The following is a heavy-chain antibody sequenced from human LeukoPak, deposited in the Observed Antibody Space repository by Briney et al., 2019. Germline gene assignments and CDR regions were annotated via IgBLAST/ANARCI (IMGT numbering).Heavy chain of an antibody. Sequence: GGSLRLSCAASGFIFTDAWMTWVRQAPGKGLEWVGRIKSKTDGTIDYAAPVKGRFIISRDDSKNTVYLQMNTLKTEDTAVYYCTTDYYGSGSYPDAFDIWGRGTMVTVSS. V-gene: IGHV3-15*01. CDR1: GFIFTDAW. D-gene: IGHD3-10*01. CDR3: TTDYYGSGSYPDAFDI. CDR2: IKSKTDGTI. J-gene: IGHJ3*02.